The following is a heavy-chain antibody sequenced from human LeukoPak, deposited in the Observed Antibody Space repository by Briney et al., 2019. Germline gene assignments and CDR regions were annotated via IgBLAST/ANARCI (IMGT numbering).Heavy chain of an antibody. J-gene: IGHJ5*02. CDR1: GYNFNSYG. CDR2: INAANDNT. D-gene: IGHD6-19*01. V-gene: IGHV1-3*01. Sequence: GASVKVSCKGSGYNFNSYGMHWLRQAPGQRLERMGWINAANDNTEYSQKFQGRVTITRDTSANTAFLELSSLRSEDTAVYHCAKDLYDNGWYNYFDPWGQGALVTVSS. CDR3: AKDLYDNGWYNYFDP.